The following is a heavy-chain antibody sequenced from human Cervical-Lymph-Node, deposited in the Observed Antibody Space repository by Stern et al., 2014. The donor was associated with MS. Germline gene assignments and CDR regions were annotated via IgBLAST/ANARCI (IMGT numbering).Heavy chain of an antibody. CDR1: GYTFTRYG. CDR2: ISAYNANT. Sequence: QVQLVQSGAEVKKPGASVKVSCKTSGYTFTRYGISWVRQVPGQGLAWMGWISAYNANTNYAQKLQGRVTMTTDTSTNTAYMEVRSLRSDDTAVYYCARTRWEPLLGDFWGQGTLVTVSS. D-gene: IGHD1-26*01. CDR3: ARTRWEPLLGDF. J-gene: IGHJ4*02. V-gene: IGHV1-18*01.